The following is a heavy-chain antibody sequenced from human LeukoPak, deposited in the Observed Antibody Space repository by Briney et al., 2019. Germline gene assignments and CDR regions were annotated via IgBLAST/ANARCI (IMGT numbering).Heavy chain of an antibody. Sequence: GGSLRLSCAASGFTFRSYWMTWVRQYPRKGLEWVANIKQDGSETYYADSVKGRFTISRDNAKRSLYLQMNSLRAEDTAVYCCARDGELGSPADAFDIWGQGTMVTVSS. V-gene: IGHV3-7*01. CDR1: GFTFRSYW. CDR3: ARDGELGSPADAFDI. D-gene: IGHD1-26*01. CDR2: IKQDGSET. J-gene: IGHJ3*02.